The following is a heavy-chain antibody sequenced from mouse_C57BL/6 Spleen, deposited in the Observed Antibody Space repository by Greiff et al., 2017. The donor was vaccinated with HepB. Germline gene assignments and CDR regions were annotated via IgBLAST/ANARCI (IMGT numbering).Heavy chain of an antibody. J-gene: IGHJ2*01. CDR2: INYDGSST. CDR1: GFTFSDYY. CDR3: ARDVPYYGSSYFDY. D-gene: IGHD1-1*01. Sequence: DVHLVESEGGLVQPGSSMKLSCTASGFTFSDYYMAWVRQVPEKGLEWVANINYDGSSTYYLDSLKSRFIISRDNAKNILYLQMSSLKSEDTATYYCARDVPYYGSSYFDYWGQGTTLTVSS. V-gene: IGHV5-16*01.